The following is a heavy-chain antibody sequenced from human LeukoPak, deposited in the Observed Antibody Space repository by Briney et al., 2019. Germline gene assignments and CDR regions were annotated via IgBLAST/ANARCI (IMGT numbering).Heavy chain of an antibody. CDR2: INAGNGNT. CDR3: ARALLWFGELLGDYYYGTDV. CDR1: GYTFTSYA. V-gene: IGHV1-3*01. Sequence: ASVKVSCKASGYTFTSYAMHWVRQAPGQRLEGMGWINAGNGNTKYSQKFQGRVTITRDTSASTAYMELSSLRSEDTAVYYCARALLWFGELLGDYYYGTDVWGKGTTVTVSS. D-gene: IGHD3-10*01. J-gene: IGHJ6*04.